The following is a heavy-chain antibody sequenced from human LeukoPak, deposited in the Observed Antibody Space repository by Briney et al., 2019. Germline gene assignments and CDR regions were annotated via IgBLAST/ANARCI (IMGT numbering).Heavy chain of an antibody. V-gene: IGHV4-39*01. Sequence: SETLSLTCTVSGGSISSSSYYWGWIRQPPGKGLEWIGSVYYSGSSYYNPSLKSRVTISVDTSKSQFSLNLTSVTAADTAVYYCARAGYDFWSAAFDIWGQGTLVTVSS. J-gene: IGHJ3*02. CDR2: VYYSGSS. D-gene: IGHD3-3*01. CDR1: GGSISSSSYY. CDR3: ARAGYDFWSAAFDI.